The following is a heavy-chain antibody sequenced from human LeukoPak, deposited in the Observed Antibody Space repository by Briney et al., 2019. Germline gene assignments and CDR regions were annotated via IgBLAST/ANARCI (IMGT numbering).Heavy chain of an antibody. D-gene: IGHD2-15*01. CDR3: ARARGYCSGGSCYQKYFQH. CDR2: INHSGST. J-gene: IGHJ1*01. CDR1: GGSFSGYY. Sequence: SETLSLTCAVYGGSFSGYYWSWIRQPPGKGLEWIGEINHSGSTNYNPSLKSRVTISVDTSKNQFSLKLSSVTAADTAVYYCARARGYCSGGSCYQKYFQHWGQGTLVTDSS. V-gene: IGHV4-34*01.